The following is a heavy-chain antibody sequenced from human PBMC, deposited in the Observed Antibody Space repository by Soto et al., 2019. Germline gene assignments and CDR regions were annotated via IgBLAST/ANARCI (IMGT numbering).Heavy chain of an antibody. V-gene: IGHV1-69*12. Sequence: QVQLVQSGAEVKKPGSSVKVSCKASGGTFNSYAINWVRQAPGQGIEWMGGIIPIFGAANYAQKFQGRVTITADESTSTAYMELSSLRSEDTAVYYCARDPTYYRYYFDYWGQGTLVTVSS. J-gene: IGHJ4*02. CDR1: GGTFNSYA. D-gene: IGHD2-21*01. CDR2: IIPIFGAA. CDR3: ARDPTYYRYYFDY.